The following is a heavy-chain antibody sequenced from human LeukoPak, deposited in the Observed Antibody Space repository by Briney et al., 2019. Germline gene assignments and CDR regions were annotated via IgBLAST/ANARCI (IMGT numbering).Heavy chain of an antibody. CDR2: ISRKGDRT. J-gene: IGHJ4*02. V-gene: IGHV3-64D*06. CDR3: VKGTSRQWLARGYFDY. D-gene: IGHD6-19*01. CDR1: GVTLSDYD. Sequence: GGSLRLSCSVSGVTLSDYDMHWVRQAPEKGLEYISRISRKGDRTYYADSVKGRFTISRDNSKSTLYLQMTSLRADDTAVYYCVKGTSRQWLARGYFDYWGQGTLVTVSS.